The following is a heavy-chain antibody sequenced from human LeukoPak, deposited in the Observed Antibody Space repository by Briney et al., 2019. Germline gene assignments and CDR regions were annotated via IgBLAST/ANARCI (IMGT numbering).Heavy chain of an antibody. J-gene: IGHJ4*02. Sequence: PSETLSLTCTVSGGSFNSGTNYWGWIRQPPGKGLEWIGSFYYSGSTFYNPSLESRVTISVDTSKNQFSLKLSSVTAADTAVYYCARTYYYDSSGPYYWGQGTLVTVSS. V-gene: IGHV4-39*07. CDR3: ARTYYYDSSGPYY. CDR2: FYYSGST. CDR1: GGSFNSGTNY. D-gene: IGHD3-22*01.